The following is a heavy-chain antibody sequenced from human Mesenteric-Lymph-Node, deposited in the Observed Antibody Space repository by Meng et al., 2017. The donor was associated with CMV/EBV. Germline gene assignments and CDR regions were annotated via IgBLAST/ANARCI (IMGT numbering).Heavy chain of an antibody. Sequence: GGSLRLSCAASGFTFSDYYMNWVRQAPGKGLEWVSSISSSSTIYYADSVKGRFTISRDNAKNSLYLQMNSLRAEDTAVYYCARETYYYDSSGSHYYYYGMDVWGQGTTVTVSS. CDR1: GFTFSDYY. CDR2: ISSSSTI. CDR3: ARETYYYDSSGSHYYYYGMDV. D-gene: IGHD3-22*01. V-gene: IGHV3-69-1*02. J-gene: IGHJ6*02.